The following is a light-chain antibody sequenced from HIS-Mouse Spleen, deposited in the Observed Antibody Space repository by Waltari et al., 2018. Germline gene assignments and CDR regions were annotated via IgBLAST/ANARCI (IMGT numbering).Light chain of an antibody. CDR3: QQSYSTPPWT. CDR1: QSISSY. CDR2: AAS. Sequence: DIQMTQSPYSLSAAVGDRVTITCRARQSISSYVNWYQQKPGKAPKLLIYAASSLQSGVPSRFSGSGSGTDFTLTISSLQPEDFATYYCQQSYSTPPWTFGQGTKVEIK. J-gene: IGKJ1*01. V-gene: IGKV1-39*01.